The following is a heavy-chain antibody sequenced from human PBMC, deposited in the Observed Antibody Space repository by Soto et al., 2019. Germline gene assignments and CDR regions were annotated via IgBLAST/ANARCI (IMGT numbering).Heavy chain of an antibody. J-gene: IGHJ6*02. CDR2: IDTSGGVT. Sequence: GSLRLSCTASGFTFSSFFMDWVRQAQGKGPEWVSGIDTSGGVTKYADSVKGHVTISADKSISTAYLQWSSLKASDTAMYYCARTSMQSRGYSYGHGGMDVWGQGTTVTVSS. V-gene: IGHV3-23*01. D-gene: IGHD5-18*01. CDR1: GFTFSSFF. CDR3: ARTSMQSRGYSYGHGGMDV.